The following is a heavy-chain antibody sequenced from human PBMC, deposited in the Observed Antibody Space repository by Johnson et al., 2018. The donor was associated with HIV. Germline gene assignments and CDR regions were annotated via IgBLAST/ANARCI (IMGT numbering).Heavy chain of an antibody. CDR2: IKQDGSEK. CDR3: AREMNAGNDAFDI. Sequence: AQLVESGGGVVRPGGSLRLSCAASGFTFDDYAMSWVRQAPGKGLEWVANIKQDGSEKYYVESGKGRFTISRDNAKNSLYLQMNSLRAEDTAVYYCAREMNAGNDAFDIWGQGTMVTVSS. V-gene: IGHV3-7*01. J-gene: IGHJ3*02. CDR1: GFTFDDYA.